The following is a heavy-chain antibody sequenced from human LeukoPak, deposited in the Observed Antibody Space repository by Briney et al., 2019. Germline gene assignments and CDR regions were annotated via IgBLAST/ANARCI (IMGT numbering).Heavy chain of an antibody. CDR1: GFTFTNAW. CDR3: TSGGDCSRTSCYTD. V-gene: IGHV3-15*01. CDR2: IKSKADGGAT. J-gene: IGHJ4*02. Sequence: GGSLRLSCAASGFTFTNAWMSWVRQAPGKGLEWVGRIKSKADGGATDYAALVKGRFTISRDDSKNTLYLQMNSPKTEDTAVYYCTSGGDCSRTSCYTDWGQGTLVTVSS. D-gene: IGHD2-2*02.